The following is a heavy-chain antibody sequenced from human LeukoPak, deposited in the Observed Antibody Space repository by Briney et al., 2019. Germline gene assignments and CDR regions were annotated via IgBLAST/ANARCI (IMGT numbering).Heavy chain of an antibody. Sequence: GGSLRLSCTASGFTFCSYGMHWVRQAPGKGLEWVAFIRYDGSNKYYADSVKGRFTISRDNSKNTLYLQMNSLRAEDTAVYYCAKAERITIFGVVIPGAYWGQGTLVTVSS. J-gene: IGHJ4*02. CDR1: GFTFCSYG. D-gene: IGHD3-3*01. CDR3: AKAERITIFGVVIPGAY. CDR2: IRYDGSNK. V-gene: IGHV3-30*02.